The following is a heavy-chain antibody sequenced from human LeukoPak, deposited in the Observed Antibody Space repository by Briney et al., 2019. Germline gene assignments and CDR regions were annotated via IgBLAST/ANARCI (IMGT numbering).Heavy chain of an antibody. CDR1: GYTFTSYG. CDR2: ISGDNGDT. Sequence: ASVKVSCKASGYTFTSYGISWVRQAPGQGLEWMGWISGDNGDTNYAQKLQGRVTITADKSTSSAYMELSSLRSEDTAVYYCARCRNSYYYDSSGYFRGYNWFDPWGQGTLVTVSS. CDR3: ARCRNSYYYDSSGYFRGYNWFDP. J-gene: IGHJ5*02. V-gene: IGHV1-18*01. D-gene: IGHD3-22*01.